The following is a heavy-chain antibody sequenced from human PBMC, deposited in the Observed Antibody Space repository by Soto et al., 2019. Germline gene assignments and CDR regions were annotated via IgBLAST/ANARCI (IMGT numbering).Heavy chain of an antibody. Sequence: ASVKVSCKXSGYTFTSYGISWVRQAPGQGLEWMGWISAYNGNTNYAQKLQGRVTMTTDTSTSTAYMELRSLRSDDTAVYYCAREPSYYDILSGYYSTWFDPWGQGTLVTVS. CDR1: GYTFTSYG. D-gene: IGHD3-9*01. CDR2: ISAYNGNT. CDR3: AREPSYYDILSGYYSTWFDP. V-gene: IGHV1-18*01. J-gene: IGHJ5*02.